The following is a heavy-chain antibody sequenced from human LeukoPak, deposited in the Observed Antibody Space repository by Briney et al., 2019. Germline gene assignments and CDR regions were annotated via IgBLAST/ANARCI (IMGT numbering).Heavy chain of an antibody. D-gene: IGHD3-22*01. CDR2: MYLSGTT. V-gene: IGHV4-4*02. CDR3: AGLVGRYSSGLYYYYFDY. Sequence: SETLSLTCTVSGDSINSLDLWSWVRQPPGKGLEWIGEMYLSGTTHSNPSVKSRVTISIDKSKNQFFLNLSSVTAADTAIYYCAGLVGRYSSGLYYYYFDYWGQGTLVTVSS. J-gene: IGHJ4*02. CDR1: GDSINSLDL.